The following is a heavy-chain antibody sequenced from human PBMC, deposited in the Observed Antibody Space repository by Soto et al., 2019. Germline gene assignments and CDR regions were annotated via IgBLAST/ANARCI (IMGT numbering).Heavy chain of an antibody. V-gene: IGHV3-21*01. Sequence: PGGSLRLSCAASGFTFSSYGMNWVRQAPGKGLEWVSSISSSGNYIYYADSVKGRFTITRDNAKNSLYLQMNSLRAEDTAVYYCARCLRFLEWLPTYYYYYGMDVWGQGTTVTVSS. D-gene: IGHD3-3*01. CDR3: ARCLRFLEWLPTYYYYYGMDV. CDR1: GFTFSSYG. J-gene: IGHJ6*02. CDR2: ISSSGNYI.